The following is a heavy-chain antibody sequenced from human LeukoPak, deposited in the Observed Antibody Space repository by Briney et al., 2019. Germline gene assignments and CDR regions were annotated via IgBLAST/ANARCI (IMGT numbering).Heavy chain of an antibody. Sequence: GGSLRLSWAASGFTFSSYSMNWVRQAPGKGLEWVSSISSSSSYIYYADSVKGRFTISRDNAKNSLYLQMNSLRAEDTAVYYCARDDPSPGYSSGWPYFDYWGQGTLVTVSS. CDR1: GFTFSSYS. CDR3: ARDDPSPGYSSGWPYFDY. D-gene: IGHD6-19*01. CDR2: ISSSSSYI. V-gene: IGHV3-21*01. J-gene: IGHJ4*02.